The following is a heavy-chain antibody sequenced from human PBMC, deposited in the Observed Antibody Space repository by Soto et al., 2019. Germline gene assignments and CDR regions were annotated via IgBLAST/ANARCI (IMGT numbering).Heavy chain of an antibody. CDR1: GFTFSSYS. V-gene: IGHV3-48*02. Sequence: EVQLVESGGGLVQPGGSLRLSCAASGFTFSSYSMNWVRQAPGKGLEWVSYISSSSSTIYYAGSVKGRFTISRDNAKNSLYLQMNSLRDEDTAVYYCASYCSSTSCYLTYYYYGMDVWGQGTTVTVSS. CDR2: ISSSSSTI. D-gene: IGHD2-2*01. CDR3: ASYCSSTSCYLTYYYYGMDV. J-gene: IGHJ6*02.